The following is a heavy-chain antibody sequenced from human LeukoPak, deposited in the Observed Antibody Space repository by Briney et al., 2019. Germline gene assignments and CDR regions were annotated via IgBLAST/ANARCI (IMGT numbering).Heavy chain of an antibody. CDR3: ASPARGQQLVRFSSGPQRGNTNYYGMDV. D-gene: IGHD6-13*01. J-gene: IGHJ6*02. CDR1: GSTFTGYY. CDR2: INPNSGGT. V-gene: IGHV1-2*02. Sequence: ASVKVSCKASGSTFTGYYMHWVRQAPGQGLEWMGWINPNSGGTNYAQKFQGRVTMTRDTSISTAYMELSRLRSDDTAVYYCASPARGQQLVRFSSGPQRGNTNYYGMDVWGQGTTVTVSS.